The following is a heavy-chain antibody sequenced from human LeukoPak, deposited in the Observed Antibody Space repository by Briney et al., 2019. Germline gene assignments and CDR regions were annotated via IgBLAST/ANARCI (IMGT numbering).Heavy chain of an antibody. Sequence: GGSLRLSCAASGFTFSSYSMNWVRQAPGKGLEWVSYISSSSSTIYYADSVKGRFTISRDNAKNSLYLQMNSLRAEDTAVYYCARDKFPDEPNWFDPWGQGTLVTVSS. D-gene: IGHD1-14*01. CDR1: GFTFSSYS. CDR2: ISSSSSTI. V-gene: IGHV3-48*04. J-gene: IGHJ5*02. CDR3: ARDKFPDEPNWFDP.